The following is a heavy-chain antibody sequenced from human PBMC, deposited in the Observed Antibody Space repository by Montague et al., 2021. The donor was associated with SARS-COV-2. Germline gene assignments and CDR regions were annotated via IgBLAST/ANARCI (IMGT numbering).Heavy chain of an antibody. CDR2: IYYTGST. Sequence: SETLSLTCTVSGGSISSYYWSWIRQPPGKGLEWIGYIYYTGSTNYNPSLRSRVTISVDTSKKQFSLKLNSVTAADTAVYYCASGYDSSGYYDVWGQGTLVTVSS. J-gene: IGHJ4*02. D-gene: IGHD3-22*01. V-gene: IGHV4-59*08. CDR3: ASGYDSSGYYDV. CDR1: GGSISSYY.